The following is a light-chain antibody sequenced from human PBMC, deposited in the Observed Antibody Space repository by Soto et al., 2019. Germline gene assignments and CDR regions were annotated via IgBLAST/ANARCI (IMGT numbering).Light chain of an antibody. V-gene: IGKV3-15*01. CDR3: QQYHHWRPIT. J-gene: IGKJ5*01. Sequence: EIVMTQSPATLSVSPGERATLSCRASQSIRNKLTWYQQKPGQAPRLLIYDTSNRATGVPARFSGSGSETEFTLTISSLQSEDFAVYYCQQYHHWRPITFGQGTRLEIK. CDR1: QSIRNK. CDR2: DTS.